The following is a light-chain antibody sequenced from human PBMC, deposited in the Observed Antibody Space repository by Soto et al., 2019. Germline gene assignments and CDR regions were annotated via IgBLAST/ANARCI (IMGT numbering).Light chain of an antibody. V-gene: IGKV4-1*01. Sequence: DIVMTQSPDSLAVSQGERATISCKSSQSVLFNSNDRNYLAWYQQKPGQPPKLLIYWASTRESGVPDRFSGSGSGTDFTLTISSLQAEDVALYFCQQYYRTPLTFGQGTRLEIK. J-gene: IGKJ5*01. CDR3: QQYYRTPLT. CDR2: WAS. CDR1: QSVLFNSNDRNY.